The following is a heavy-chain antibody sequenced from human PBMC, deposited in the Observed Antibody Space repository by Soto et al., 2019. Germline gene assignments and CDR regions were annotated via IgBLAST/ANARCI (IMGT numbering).Heavy chain of an antibody. J-gene: IGHJ4*02. V-gene: IGHV3-23*01. CDR1: GFIFSNYD. CDR3: AKRPQDCSGGSCCRNYFDY. D-gene: IGHD2-15*01. Sequence: EVQLLESGGGLVQPGGSLRLSCAASGFIFSNYDMSWVRLAPGKGLEWVSVISGSGGTTDYAASVKGRFTISRDNSKNTLYLQMNSLRAEDTAVYFCAKRPQDCSGGSCCRNYFDYWGQGTLVTVSS. CDR2: ISGSGGTT.